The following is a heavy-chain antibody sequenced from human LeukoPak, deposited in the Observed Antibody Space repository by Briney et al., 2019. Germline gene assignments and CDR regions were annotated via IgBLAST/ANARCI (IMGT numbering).Heavy chain of an antibody. V-gene: IGHV3-74*01. D-gene: IGHD1-20*01. Sequence: GGSLRLSCAASGFTFSTYWMHWVRQAPGKGLVWVSHIKTDGSSTTYADSVRGRFTISRDNSKNTLYLQMSSLRAEDTAVYYCAKAASGNWNDVSDYWGQGTLVTVSS. CDR3: AKAASGNWNDVSDY. CDR2: IKTDGSST. J-gene: IGHJ4*02. CDR1: GFTFSTYW.